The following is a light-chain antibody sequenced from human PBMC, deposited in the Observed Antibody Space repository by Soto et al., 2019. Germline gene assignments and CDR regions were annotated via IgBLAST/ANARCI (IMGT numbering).Light chain of an antibody. J-gene: IGKJ4*01. V-gene: IGKV3-15*01. CDR3: QQYNKWPLT. CDR2: GAS. CDR1: QSVSSD. Sequence: EIVMTQSPATLSVSPGERATLSCGASQSVSSDLAWHQQKPGQAPRLLIYGASTRATGFSARFRGSGSATEFTLTISSLQSEDCAVYYCQQYNKWPLTFGGGTKVDIK.